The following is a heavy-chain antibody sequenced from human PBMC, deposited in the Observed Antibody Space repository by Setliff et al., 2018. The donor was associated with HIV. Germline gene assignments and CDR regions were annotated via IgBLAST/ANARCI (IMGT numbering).Heavy chain of an antibody. J-gene: IGHJ4*02. D-gene: IGHD3-16*01. V-gene: IGHV4-38-2*01. CDR2: IYHSGTI. CDR1: GYSISSGYY. Sequence: SETLSLTCDVSGYSISSGYYWGWIRQPPGKGLEWIGSIYHSGTIFYKPSLKSRLAISVDTSKNHFSLNLASVTAADTAVYFCSRHRANWGGPWDYWGQGTLVTVSS. CDR3: SRHRANWGGPWDY.